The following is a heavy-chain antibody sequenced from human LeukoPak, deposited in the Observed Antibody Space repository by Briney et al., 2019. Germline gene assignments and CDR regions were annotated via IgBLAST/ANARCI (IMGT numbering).Heavy chain of an antibody. CDR1: GGSLIGSSYS. D-gene: IGHD3-3*01. J-gene: IGHJ4*02. Sequence: SETLSLTCSVSGGSLIGSSYSWGWIRQPPRKGLEWIGNIDYSGTTHYNPSLKSRVTISIDTSEKQFSLRLSSVTAADTAVYYCARDRVFEGAIGDYWGQGILVTVSS. V-gene: IGHV4-39*07. CDR2: IDYSGTT. CDR3: ARDRVFEGAIGDY.